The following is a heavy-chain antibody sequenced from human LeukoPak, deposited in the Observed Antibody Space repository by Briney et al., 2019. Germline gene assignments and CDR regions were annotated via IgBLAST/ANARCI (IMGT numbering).Heavy chain of an antibody. CDR3: GRDNYGSVDY. CDR2: MNADGSIT. V-gene: IGHV3-74*01. J-gene: IGHJ4*02. D-gene: IGHD3-10*01. Sequence: SGGSLRLSCAASGFTFNTYWMIWVRQVPGKGLVYVSHMNADGSITNYADSVKGRFTISRDNAKNTLYLQMDSLRAEGTALYYCGRDNYGSVDYWGQGTLVTVSS. CDR1: GFTFNTYW.